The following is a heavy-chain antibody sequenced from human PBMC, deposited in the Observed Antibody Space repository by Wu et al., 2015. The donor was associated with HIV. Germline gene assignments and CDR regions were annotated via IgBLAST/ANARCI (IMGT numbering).Heavy chain of an antibody. CDR1: GGTFSNFA. Sequence: QVQLVQSGAEVKKPGSSVKVSCKASGGTFSNFAISWVRQAPGQGLEWMGGIIPIFHTPNYAQKFQGRVTITADESTSTAYMEVSSLRSEDTAVYYCTSRGGSSMTSRGFDYWGQGTLVTVSS. CDR2: IIPIFHTP. D-gene: IGHD2/OR15-2a*01. CDR3: TSRGGSSMTSRGFDY. V-gene: IGHV1-69*12. J-gene: IGHJ4*02.